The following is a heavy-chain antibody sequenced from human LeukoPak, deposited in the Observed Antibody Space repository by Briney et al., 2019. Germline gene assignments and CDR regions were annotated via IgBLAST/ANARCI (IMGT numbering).Heavy chain of an antibody. Sequence: ASVKVSCKASGYTFTSYYTHWVRQAPGQGLEWMGIINPSGGSTSYAQKFQGRVTMTRDTSTSTVYMELSSLRSEDTAVYYCARVSGVRAFDIWGQGTMVTVSS. D-gene: IGHD1-26*01. J-gene: IGHJ3*02. CDR2: INPSGGST. CDR3: ARVSGVRAFDI. CDR1: GYTFTSYY. V-gene: IGHV1-46*01.